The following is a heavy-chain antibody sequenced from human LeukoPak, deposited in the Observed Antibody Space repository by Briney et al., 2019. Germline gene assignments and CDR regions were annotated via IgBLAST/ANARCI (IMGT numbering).Heavy chain of an antibody. CDR2: MSYTGTT. V-gene: IGHV4-39*01. CDR1: GGSIISSSYY. J-gene: IGHJ4*02. Sequence: ETLSLTFTVSGGSIISSSYYWGLIRPPPGKGLEWIASMSYTGTTYYNPSLKSRVTISVHTSKNQFSLNLSSVTAADTAVYFCARSGYSFLVDSWGQGTLVTVSS. CDR3: ARSGYSFLVDS. D-gene: IGHD5-18*01.